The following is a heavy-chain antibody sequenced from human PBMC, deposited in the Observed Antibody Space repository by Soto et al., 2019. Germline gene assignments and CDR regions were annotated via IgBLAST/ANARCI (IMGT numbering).Heavy chain of an antibody. Sequence: QVQLQESGPGLVKPSETLSLTCTVSGGSISSYYWSWIRQPPGKGLEWIGYIYYSGSTNYNPSLKSRVTISVDTSKIQFSLKLSSVTAADTAVYYCARSDEPSSKRYYSYYYMDVWGKGTTFTVSS. CDR3: ARSDEPSSKRYYSYYYMDV. V-gene: IGHV4-59*08. D-gene: IGHD6-13*01. J-gene: IGHJ6*03. CDR1: GGSISSYY. CDR2: IYYSGST.